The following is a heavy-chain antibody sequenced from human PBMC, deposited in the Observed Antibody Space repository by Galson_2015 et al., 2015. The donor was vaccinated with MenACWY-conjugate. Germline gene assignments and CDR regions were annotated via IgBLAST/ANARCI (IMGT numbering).Heavy chain of an antibody. CDR3: ARDGPFGEYPYYYYYGMDV. CDR2: ISAYNGNT. Sequence: SVKVSCKASGYTFTSYYMHWVRQAPGQGLEWMGWISAYNGNTNYAQKLQGRVTMTTDTSTSTAYMELRSLRSDDTAVYYCARDGPFGEYPYYYYYGMDVWGQGTTVTVSS. CDR1: GYTFTSYY. J-gene: IGHJ6*02. D-gene: IGHD3-16*01. V-gene: IGHV1-18*04.